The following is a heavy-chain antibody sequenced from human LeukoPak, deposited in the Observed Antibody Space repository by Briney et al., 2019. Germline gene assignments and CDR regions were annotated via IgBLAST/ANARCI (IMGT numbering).Heavy chain of an antibody. V-gene: IGHV4-59*01. CDR2: IYYSGST. J-gene: IGHJ3*02. D-gene: IGHD1-26*01. CDR3: ARGGSIVGATPHDAFDI. CDR1: GGSISSYY. Sequence: PSETLSLTCTVSGGSISSYYWSWIRQPPGKGLEWIGYIYYSGSTNYNPSLESRVTISVDTSKNQVSLRLSSVTAADTAVYYCARGGSIVGATPHDAFDIWGQGTVVTVS.